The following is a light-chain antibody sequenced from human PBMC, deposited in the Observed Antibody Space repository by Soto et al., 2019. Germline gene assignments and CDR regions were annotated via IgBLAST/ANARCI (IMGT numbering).Light chain of an antibody. J-gene: IGKJ3*01. CDR1: QGIGSY. Sequence: DIQMTQSPSSLSASVGDRVTITCRASQGIGSYLAWSQQKPGKVPNLLIYASSTLQSGVPARFSRSGSGTEFTLTISSLQSEEFAIYYYQQYDRAPRTFGPGTKVEIK. V-gene: IGKV1-27*01. CDR3: QQYDRAPRT. CDR2: ASS.